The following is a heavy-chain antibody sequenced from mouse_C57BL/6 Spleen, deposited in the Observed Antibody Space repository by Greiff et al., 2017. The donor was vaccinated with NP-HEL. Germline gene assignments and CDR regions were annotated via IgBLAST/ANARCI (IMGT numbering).Heavy chain of an antibody. V-gene: IGHV1-15*01. CDR1: GYTFTDYE. CDR3: TRVEGNYGRAWFAY. D-gene: IGHD1-1*01. J-gene: IGHJ3*01. Sequence: VQVVESGAELVRPGASVTLSCKASGYTFTDYEMHWVKQTPVHGLEWIGAIDPETGGTAYNQKFKGKAILTADKSSSTAYMELRSLTSEDSAVYYCTRVEGNYGRAWFAYWGQGTLVTVSA. CDR2: IDPETGGT.